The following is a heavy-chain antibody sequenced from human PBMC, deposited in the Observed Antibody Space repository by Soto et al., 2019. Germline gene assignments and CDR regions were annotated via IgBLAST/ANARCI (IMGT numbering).Heavy chain of an antibody. J-gene: IGHJ4*02. Sequence: EVQLLESGGGLVQPGWSLILSCAASGFTFSSYAMSWVRQAPGKGLDLVSAISGSGGSTYYADSVKGRFTISRDNSKNPLYLQMNSLRAEDTAVYYCAKDLTVEDRRGAIDSWAQGTLVTVSS. CDR3: AKDLTVEDRRGAIDS. V-gene: IGHV3-23*01. CDR2: ISGSGGST. CDR1: GFTFSSYA. D-gene: IGHD6-6*01.